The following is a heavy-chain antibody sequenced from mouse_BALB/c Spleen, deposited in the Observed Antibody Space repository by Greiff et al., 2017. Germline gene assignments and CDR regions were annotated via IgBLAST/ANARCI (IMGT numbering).Heavy chain of an antibody. J-gene: IGHJ4*01. V-gene: IGHV5-15*02. Sequence: EVKLMESGGGLVQPGGSRKLSCAASGFTFSDYGMAWVRQAPGKGPEWVAFISNLAYSIYYADTVTGRFTISRENAKNTLYLEMSSLRSEDTAMYYCARTIYGYRAMDYWGQGTSVTVSS. CDR2: ISNLAYSI. CDR3: ARTIYGYRAMDY. CDR1: GFTFSDYG. D-gene: IGHD1-2*01.